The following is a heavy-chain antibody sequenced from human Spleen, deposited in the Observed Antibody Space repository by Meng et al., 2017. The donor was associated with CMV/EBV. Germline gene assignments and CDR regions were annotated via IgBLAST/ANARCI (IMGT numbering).Heavy chain of an antibody. J-gene: IGHJ4*02. CDR1: GFTFSSYW. CDR3: AKKGNPGATGYFDS. V-gene: IGHV3-74*01. CDR2: INSDGSST. D-gene: IGHD1-26*01. Sequence: LSLTCAASGFTFSSYWMHWVRQAPGKGLVWVSRINSDGSSTTYADSVKGRFTIARDNAKNTLYLQMSSLRTEDTAVYYCAKKGNPGATGYFDSWGQGTLVTVSS.